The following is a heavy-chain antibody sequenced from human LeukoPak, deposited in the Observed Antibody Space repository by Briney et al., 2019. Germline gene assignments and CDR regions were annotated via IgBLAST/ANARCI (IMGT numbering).Heavy chain of an antibody. Sequence: SETLSLTCTVSGGSISSGGYYWSWIRQPPGKGPEWIGYIYHSGSTYYNPSLKSRVTISVDRSKNQFSLKLSSVTAADTAVYYCARGPPDAFDIWGQGTMVTVSS. V-gene: IGHV4-30-2*01. J-gene: IGHJ3*02. CDR2: IYHSGST. CDR3: ARGPPDAFDI. CDR1: GGSISSGGYY.